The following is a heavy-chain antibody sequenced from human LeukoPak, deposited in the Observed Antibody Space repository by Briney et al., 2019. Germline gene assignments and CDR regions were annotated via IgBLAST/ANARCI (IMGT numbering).Heavy chain of an antibody. CDR1: GYSINSGYY. J-gene: IGHJ5*02. CDR3: ARDRGVDTAMVNWFDP. D-gene: IGHD5-18*01. V-gene: IGHV4-38-2*02. CDR2: IYHSGST. Sequence: PSETLSLTCTVSGYSINSGYYWGWIRQPPGKGLEWIGSIYHSGSTYYNPSLKSRVTISVDTSKNQFSLKLSSVTAEDTALYYCARDRGVDTAMVNWFDPWGQGTLVTVSS.